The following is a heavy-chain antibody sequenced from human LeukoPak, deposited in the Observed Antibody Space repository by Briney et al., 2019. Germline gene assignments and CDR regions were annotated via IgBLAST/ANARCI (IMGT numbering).Heavy chain of an antibody. CDR1: GFTFSNYD. V-gene: IGHV3-23*01. J-gene: IGHJ4*02. CDR3: AKAPVTSCRGAYCYPFDS. CDR2: TSSSDAGT. Sequence: GGSLRLSCVASGFTFSNYDMNWVRQTPGKGLEWVAATSSSDAGTYHADSVRGRFTISRDNSKNTLYLQMNSLRAEDAAVYFCAKAPVTSCRGAYCYPFDSWGQGTLVTVSS. D-gene: IGHD2-21*01.